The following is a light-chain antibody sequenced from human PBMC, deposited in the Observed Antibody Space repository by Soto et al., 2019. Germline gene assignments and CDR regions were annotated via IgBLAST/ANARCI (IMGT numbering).Light chain of an antibody. CDR3: AAWDDSLKGV. J-gene: IGLJ2*01. CDR2: SNN. CDR1: SSNIGSNT. V-gene: IGLV1-44*01. Sequence: QSVLTQPPSASGTPGQGVTISCSGRSSNIGSNTVNWYQQLPGTAPKLLIYSNNQRPSGVPDRFSGSKSGTSASLAISGLQSEDEADYYCAAWDDSLKGVFGGGTQLTVL.